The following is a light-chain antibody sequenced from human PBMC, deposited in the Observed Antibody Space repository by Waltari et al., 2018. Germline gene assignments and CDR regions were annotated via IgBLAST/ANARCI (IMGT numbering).Light chain of an antibody. CDR3: HQYATSPLT. CDR2: GAS. J-gene: IGKJ1*01. V-gene: IGKV3-20*01. CDR1: QRVGSNY. Sequence: EIVMTQSPGTLTLSPGERATLSCRASQRVGSNYLAWYQRKPGQAPRLLVYGASNRATGIPDRFSGSGSGKDFTLTISRLEPQDCAVYYCHQYATSPLTFGQGTKVEI.